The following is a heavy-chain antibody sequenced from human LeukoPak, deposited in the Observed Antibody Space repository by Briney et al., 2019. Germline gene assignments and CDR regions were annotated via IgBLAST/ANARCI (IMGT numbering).Heavy chain of an antibody. Sequence: SGTLSLTCAVHGGSFRGYYWSWIRQPPRKGLEWIGEINNKDSTNYNRSLKSRITKSVDTSKHQFSLKLSSVTAADTGVYYCARGDDYSNYIDYWGQGALVTVSS. V-gene: IGHV4-34*01. CDR3: ARGDDYSNYIDY. CDR2: INNKDST. D-gene: IGHD4-11*01. CDR1: GGSFRGYY. J-gene: IGHJ4*02.